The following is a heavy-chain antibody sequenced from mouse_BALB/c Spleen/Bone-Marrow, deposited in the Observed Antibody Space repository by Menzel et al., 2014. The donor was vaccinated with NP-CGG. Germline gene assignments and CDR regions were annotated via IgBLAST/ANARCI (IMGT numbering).Heavy chain of an antibody. D-gene: IGHD1-1*01. Sequence: EVMLVESGAELVKPGASVKLSCTASGLNIKDTYMHWVKQRPEQGLEWIGRIDPANGNTKYDPKFQGKATITADTSSNXAYLQLSSLTSEDTAVYYCARSYGSSPFDYWGQGTTLTVSS. CDR1: GLNIKDTY. CDR2: IDPANGNT. J-gene: IGHJ2*01. V-gene: IGHV14-3*02. CDR3: ARSYGSSPFDY.